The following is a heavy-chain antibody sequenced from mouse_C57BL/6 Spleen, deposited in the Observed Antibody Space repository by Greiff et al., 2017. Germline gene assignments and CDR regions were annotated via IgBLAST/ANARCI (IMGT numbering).Heavy chain of an antibody. Sequence: EVQLQQSGPGMVKPSQSLSLTCTVTGYSITSGYDWHWIRHFPGNKLEWMGYISYSGSTNYNPSLKSRISITHDTAKNHFFLTLNSVTTEDTATYYGAREMDYIFDYWGQGTTLTVSS. D-gene: IGHD2-4*01. J-gene: IGHJ2*01. CDR1: GYSITSGYD. V-gene: IGHV3-1*01. CDR3: AREMDYIFDY. CDR2: ISYSGST.